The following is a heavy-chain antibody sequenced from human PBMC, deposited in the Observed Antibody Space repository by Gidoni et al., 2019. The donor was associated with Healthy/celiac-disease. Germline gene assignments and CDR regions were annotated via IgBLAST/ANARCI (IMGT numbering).Heavy chain of an antibody. CDR2: ISAYHGNT. Sequence: QVQLVQSGAEVKKPGASVKVYCKASGYTFPSYGISWVRQDPGQGLEWMGWISAYHGNTNYAQKLQGRVTMTTDTSTSTAYMELRSLRSDDTAVYYCARLEWSGQTAHYYYYYYMDVWGKGTPVTVSS. CDR3: ARLEWSGQTAHYYYYYYMDV. CDR1: GYTFPSYG. V-gene: IGHV1-18*04. J-gene: IGHJ6*03. D-gene: IGHD3-3*01.